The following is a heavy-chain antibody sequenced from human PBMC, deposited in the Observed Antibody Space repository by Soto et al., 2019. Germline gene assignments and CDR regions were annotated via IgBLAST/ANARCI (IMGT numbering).Heavy chain of an antibody. CDR2: ISGSGEST. CDR3: AKDPMYYDFWSGPSGWFGP. CDR1: GFAFSSYA. D-gene: IGHD3-3*01. J-gene: IGHJ5*02. V-gene: IGHV3-23*01. Sequence: GGSLRLSCAASGFAFSSYAMNWVRQAPGKGLEWVSSISGSGESTYYADSVKGRFTISRDSSRNTLFLQMNSLRAEDTAIYYCAKDPMYYDFWSGPSGWFGPWGQGTLVTSPQ.